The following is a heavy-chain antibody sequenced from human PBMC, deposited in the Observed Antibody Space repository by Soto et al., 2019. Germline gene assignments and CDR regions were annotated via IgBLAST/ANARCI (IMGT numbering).Heavy chain of an antibody. CDR2: IYWDDDK. V-gene: IGHV2-5*02. CDR3: AHSPRITVTTLYYFDY. J-gene: IGHJ4*02. D-gene: IGHD4-17*01. CDR1: GFSLSTSGVG. Sequence: QITLKESGPTLVKPTQTLTLTCTFSGFSLSTSGVGVGWIRQPPGKALEWLALIYWDDDKRYSPSLKNRLTITKDTSKIHVVLTMTNMDPVDTATYYCAHSPRITVTTLYYFDYWGQGTLVTVSS.